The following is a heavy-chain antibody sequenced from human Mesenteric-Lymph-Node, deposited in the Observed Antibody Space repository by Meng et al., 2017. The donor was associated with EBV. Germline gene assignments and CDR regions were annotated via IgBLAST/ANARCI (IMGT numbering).Heavy chain of an antibody. Sequence: QGQLQEAGPGRVKPSGTLSLPCAVSGGSISGNNWWSWIRQPPGKGLEWIGEVFHIGSTNYNPSLKSRVTISLDKSKNQFSLKLTSVTAADTAVYFCARVSEISGTWLDCWGQGTLVTVSS. CDR3: ARVSEISGTWLDC. J-gene: IGHJ1*01. D-gene: IGHD1-7*01. V-gene: IGHV4-4*02. CDR2: VFHIGST. CDR1: GGSISGNNW.